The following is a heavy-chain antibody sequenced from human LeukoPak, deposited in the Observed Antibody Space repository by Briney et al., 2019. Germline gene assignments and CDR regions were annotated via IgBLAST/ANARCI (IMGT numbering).Heavy chain of an antibody. CDR3: ASLTRADILTGYPRDLSFDY. CDR1: GYSISSGYY. J-gene: IGHJ4*02. V-gene: IGHV4-38-2*02. D-gene: IGHD3-9*01. CDR2: IYHSGST. Sequence: SETLSLTCTVSGYSISSGYYWGWIRQPPGKGLEWIGSIYHSGSTYYNPSLKSRVTISVDTSKNQFSLKLSSVTAADTAVYYSASLTRADILTGYPRDLSFDYWGQGTLVTVSS.